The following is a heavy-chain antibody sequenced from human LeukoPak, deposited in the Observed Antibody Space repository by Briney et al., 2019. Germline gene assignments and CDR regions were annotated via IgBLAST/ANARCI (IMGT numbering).Heavy chain of an antibody. CDR3: ARVVGGIAPL. J-gene: IGHJ4*02. D-gene: IGHD6-13*01. CDR2: IYHSGST. Sequence: GLEWIGEIYHSGSTNYTPSLKSRVTISVDKSKNQFSLKLSSVTAADTAVYYCARVVGGIAPLWGQGTLVTVSS. V-gene: IGHV4-4*02.